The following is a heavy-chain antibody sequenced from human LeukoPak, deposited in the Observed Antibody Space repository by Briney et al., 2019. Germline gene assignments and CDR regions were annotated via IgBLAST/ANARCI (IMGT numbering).Heavy chain of an antibody. Sequence: PSETLSLTCTISGGSVSDYYWSWIRESPGKGLEWIGYIYHTGSTSYSPSLKSRVTISADTSQNQFSLKLSSVTAADTAVYYCASRKLGNDYWGQGTLVTVSS. CDR3: ASRKLGNDY. CDR2: IYHTGST. D-gene: IGHD7-27*01. V-gene: IGHV4-59*02. CDR1: GGSVSDYY. J-gene: IGHJ4*02.